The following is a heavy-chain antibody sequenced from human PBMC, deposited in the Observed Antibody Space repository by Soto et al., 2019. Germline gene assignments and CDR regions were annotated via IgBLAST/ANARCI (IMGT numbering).Heavy chain of an antibody. CDR3: ARGRYCLTGRCFPNWFDS. V-gene: IGHV4-30-4*01. Sequence: TSETLSLTCSVSGVSISTVDYFWAWIRQPPGQALEYIGYIYKSATTYYNPSFESRVAISLDTSKSQFSLNVTSVTAADTAVYFCARGRYCLTGRCFPNWFDSWSQGTLVTVS. CDR1: GVSISTVDYF. D-gene: IGHD2-15*01. J-gene: IGHJ5*01. CDR2: IYKSATT.